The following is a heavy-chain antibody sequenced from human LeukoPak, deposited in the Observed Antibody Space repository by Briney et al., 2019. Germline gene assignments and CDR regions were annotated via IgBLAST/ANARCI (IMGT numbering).Heavy chain of an antibody. J-gene: IGHJ6*02. CDR1: GDSVSSNSAA. CDR2: TYYRSKWYN. V-gene: IGHV6-1*01. D-gene: IGHD1-26*01. CDR3: ARDPGLLGTYYYYGMDV. Sequence: SQTLSLTCAITGDSVSSNSAAWNWIRQSPSRGLEWPGRTYYRSKWYNDYAVSVKSRITINPDTSKNQFSLQLNSVTPEDTAVYYCARDPGLLGTYYYYGMDVWGQGTTVTVSS.